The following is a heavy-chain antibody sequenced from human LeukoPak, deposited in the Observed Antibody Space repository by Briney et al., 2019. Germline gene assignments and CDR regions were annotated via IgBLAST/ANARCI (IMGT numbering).Heavy chain of an antibody. V-gene: IGHV4-61*02. CDR3: AKAVTTDWYYYMDV. CDR2: IYSSGST. D-gene: IGHD4-17*01. Sequence: SQTLSLTCTVSGGSISSGDYYWSWIRQPPGKGLEWIGRIYSSGSTNYNPSLKSRVTMSVDTSKSQFSLKLSSVTAADTAVYYCAKAVTTDWYYYMDVWGKGTTVTVSS. J-gene: IGHJ6*03. CDR1: GGSISSGDYY.